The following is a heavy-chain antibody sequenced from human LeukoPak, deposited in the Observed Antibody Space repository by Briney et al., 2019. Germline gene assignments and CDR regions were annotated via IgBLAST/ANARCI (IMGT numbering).Heavy chain of an antibody. J-gene: IGHJ5*02. CDR3: AIFDFLFGEITQWFDP. V-gene: IGHV5-51*01. CDR2: IYPGDSDT. CDR1: GYRITSYW. Sequence: GESLKISCKGSGYRITSYWIGWVRQMPGKGLEWMGIIYPGDSDTRYTPSFQGHVTISADKSISTAYLQWSSLKASDTAIYYCAIFDFLFGEITQWFDPWGQGTPVTVSS. D-gene: IGHD3-16*01.